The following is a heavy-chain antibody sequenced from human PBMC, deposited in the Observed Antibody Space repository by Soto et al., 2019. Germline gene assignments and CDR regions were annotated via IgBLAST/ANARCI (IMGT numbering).Heavy chain of an antibody. CDR2: ISSSSSYI. CDR3: ASSKIVVVTPL. CDR1: GFTFSSYS. J-gene: IGHJ4*02. Sequence: EVQLVESGGGLVKPGGSLRLSSAASGFTFSSYSMNWVRQAPGKGLEWVSSISSSSSYIYYADSVKGRFTISRDNAKNSLYLQMNSLRAEDTAVYYCASSKIVVVTPLWGQGTLVSVSS. D-gene: IGHD3-22*01. V-gene: IGHV3-21*01.